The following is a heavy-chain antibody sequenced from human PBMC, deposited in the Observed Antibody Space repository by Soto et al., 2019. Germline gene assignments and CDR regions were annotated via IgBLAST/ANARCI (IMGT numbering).Heavy chain of an antibody. Sequence: QVQLQESGPGLVKPSETLSRTCSVSGGSIRTHNWSWIRQSPGKTMEWFGNTYYGGSTNYNPSLDSRATRSVDMSKTQFSLKLTSVTAADTAVYSCARSGRYYGSGSYPTFDYWGQGILVTVSS. CDR2: TYYGGST. V-gene: IGHV4-59*11. J-gene: IGHJ4*02. CDR3: ARSGRYYGSGSYPTFDY. CDR1: GGSIRTHN. D-gene: IGHD3-10*01.